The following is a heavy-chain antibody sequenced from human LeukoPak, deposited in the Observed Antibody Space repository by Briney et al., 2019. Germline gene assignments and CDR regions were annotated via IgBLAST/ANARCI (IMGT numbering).Heavy chain of an antibody. D-gene: IGHD3-22*01. V-gene: IGHV4-31*03. CDR3: ARGGDYDSSAYDY. CDR2: IYYSGST. J-gene: IGHJ4*02. CDR1: GGSISSGGYY. Sequence: SETLSLTCTVSGGSISSGGYYWRWIRQHPGKGLEWIGYIYYSGSTYYNPSLKSRVTISVDTSKNQFSLKLSSVTAADTAVYYCARGGDYDSSAYDYWGQGTLVTVSS.